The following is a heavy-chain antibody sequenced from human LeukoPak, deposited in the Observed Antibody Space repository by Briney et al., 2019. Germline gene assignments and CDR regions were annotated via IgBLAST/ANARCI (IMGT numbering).Heavy chain of an antibody. J-gene: IGHJ4*02. Sequence: SETLSLTCTVSGGSISSGGYYWSWIRQHPGKGLKWIGYIYYSGSTYYNPSLKSRVTISVDTSKNQFSLKLSSVTAADTAIYYCARENPSGYYNRPIDYWGQGTLVTVSS. CDR2: IYYSGST. CDR3: ARENPSGYYNRPIDY. D-gene: IGHD3-22*01. V-gene: IGHV4-31*03. CDR1: GGSISSGGYY.